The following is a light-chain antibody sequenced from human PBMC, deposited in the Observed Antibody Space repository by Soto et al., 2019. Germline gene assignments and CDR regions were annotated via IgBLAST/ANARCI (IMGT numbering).Light chain of an antibody. CDR1: QSIGPW. CDR2: KAS. V-gene: IGKV1-5*03. J-gene: IGKJ1*01. Sequence: DIQMTQSPSTLSASVGDTVTINCRASQSIGPWLAWYQQKPGRAPKLLIYKASSLESGVPLRFIGSGSGTDFTLTISSLQSVDFATYYCQQYHSYSSFGQGTKVEIK. CDR3: QQYHSYSS.